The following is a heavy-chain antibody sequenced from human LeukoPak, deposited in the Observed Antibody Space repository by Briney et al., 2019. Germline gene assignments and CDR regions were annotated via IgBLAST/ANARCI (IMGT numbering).Heavy chain of an antibody. CDR1: GYTFTGYY. CDR3: ARAIVVVPAANYMDV. J-gene: IGHJ6*03. Sequence: ASVKVSCKASGYTFTGYYMHWVRQAPGQGLEWMGWINPNSGGTNYAQKFQDRVTMTRDTSISTAYMELSRLRSDDTAVYYCARAIVVVPAANYMDVWGKGTTVTISS. V-gene: IGHV1-2*02. CDR2: INPNSGGT. D-gene: IGHD2-2*01.